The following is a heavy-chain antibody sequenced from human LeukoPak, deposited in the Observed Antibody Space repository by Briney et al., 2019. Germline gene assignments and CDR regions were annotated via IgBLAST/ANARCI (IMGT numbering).Heavy chain of an antibody. CDR3: PKGHV. CDR1: GLTFSNYA. J-gene: IGHJ6*04. CDR2: ISGSGDST. Sequence: GGSLRLSCAASGLTFSNYAMSWVRQAPGKGLEWVSGISGSGDSTYYADSVKGRFTVSRDNSNNTLYLQMNSLRAEDTAVYYCPKGHVWGKGTTVTVSS. V-gene: IGHV3-23*01.